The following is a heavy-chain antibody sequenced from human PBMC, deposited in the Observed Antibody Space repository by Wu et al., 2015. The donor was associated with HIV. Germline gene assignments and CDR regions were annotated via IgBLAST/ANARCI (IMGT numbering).Heavy chain of an antibody. Sequence: QVQVVQSETEMKKPGSSVKISCKVSAESFNNYPIHWVRQVPGQGLEWMGGVIPMFRTPKYAQTFKGRVTIAAEESSTTVFMELRRLRSGDTAVYYCARCPYSGSYYRRWTESHFDYWGQGTLVTVSS. V-gene: IGHV1-69*12. CDR3: ARCPYSGSYYRRWTESHFDY. J-gene: IGHJ4*02. CDR1: AESFNNYP. CDR2: VIPMFRTP. D-gene: IGHD1-26*01.